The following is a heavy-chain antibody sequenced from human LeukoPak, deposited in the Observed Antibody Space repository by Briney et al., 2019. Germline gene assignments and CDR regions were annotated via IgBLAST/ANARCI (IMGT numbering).Heavy chain of an antibody. D-gene: IGHD4-23*01. J-gene: IGHJ3*02. CDR2: ISSSSSYI. CDR3: ARADDYGGNLDAFDI. Sequence: GGSLRLSCAASGFTFSSYSMNWVRQAPGKGLEWVSSISSSSSYIHYADSVQGRFTTSRDNAKNSLYLQMNSLRAEDTAVYYCARADDYGGNLDAFDIWGQGTMVTVSS. CDR1: GFTFSSYS. V-gene: IGHV3-21*01.